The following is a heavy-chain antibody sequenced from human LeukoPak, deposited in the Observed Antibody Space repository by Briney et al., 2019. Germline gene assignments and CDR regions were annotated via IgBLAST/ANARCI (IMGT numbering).Heavy chain of an antibody. CDR3: ARGRYEYVWGSYRYDWWFDP. CDR1: GYTFTSYY. Sequence: ASVKVSCKASGYTFTSYYMHWVRQAPGQGLEWMGIINPSGGSTSYAQKFQGRVTMTRDTSTSTVYMELSSLRSEDTAVYYCARGRYEYVWGSYRYDWWFDPWGQGTLVTVSS. CDR2: INPSGGST. D-gene: IGHD3-16*02. J-gene: IGHJ5*02. V-gene: IGHV1-46*01.